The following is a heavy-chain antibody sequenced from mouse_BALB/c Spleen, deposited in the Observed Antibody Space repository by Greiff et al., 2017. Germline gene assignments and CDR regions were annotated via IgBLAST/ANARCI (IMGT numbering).Heavy chain of an antibody. CDR1: GYTFTSYW. Sequence: QVQLQQPGAELVKPGASVKLSCKASGYTFTSYWMHWVKQRPGQGLEWIGEINPSNGRTNYNEKFKSKATLTVDKSSSTAYMQLSRLTSEDSAVYYCAIGGSFYAMDYWGQGTSVTVSS. CDR2: INPSNGRT. J-gene: IGHJ4*01. V-gene: IGHV1S81*02. CDR3: AIGGSFYAMDY.